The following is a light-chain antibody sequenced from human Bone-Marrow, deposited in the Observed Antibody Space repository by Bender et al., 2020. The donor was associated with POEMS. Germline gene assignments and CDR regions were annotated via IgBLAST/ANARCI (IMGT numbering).Light chain of an antibody. J-gene: IGLJ1*01. CDR1: KLGDKS. CDR2: QDN. Sequence: SYELTQAPSVSVSPGQTASITCSGDKLGDKSVSWYHQKPGQSPVLVVFQDNKRPSGIPELFSGSNSGNTATLTISGTQALDEADYYCQAWDTRTAVFGTGTKVTVL. V-gene: IGLV3-1*01. CDR3: QAWDTRTAV.